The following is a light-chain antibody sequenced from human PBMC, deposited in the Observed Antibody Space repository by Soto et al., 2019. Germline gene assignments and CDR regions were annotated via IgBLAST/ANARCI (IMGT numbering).Light chain of an antibody. J-gene: IGKJ1*01. V-gene: IGKV1-39*01. CDR3: QQYYNFPRT. Sequence: DIQMTQSPSSLSASVGDRVTITCRASQNIFSFLSWYLHKPGKAPELLIYAASSLQSGVPSRFSGSGSGTDFTLTISSLQTEDVALYYCQQYYNFPRTFGQGTKVEIK. CDR1: QNIFSF. CDR2: AAS.